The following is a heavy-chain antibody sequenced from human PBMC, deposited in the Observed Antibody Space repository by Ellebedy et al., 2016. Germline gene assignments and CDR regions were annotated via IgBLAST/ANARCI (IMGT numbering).Heavy chain of an antibody. D-gene: IGHD2-15*01. J-gene: IGHJ4*02. CDR3: AKKGALLPDCFDY. V-gene: IGHV3-11*01. Sequence: GESLKISXAASGFTFSDYYMSWIRQAPGKGLEWVSYISSSGSTIYYADSVKGRFTISRDNAKNSLYLQMNSLRAEDTAVYYCAKKGALLPDCFDYWGQGTLVTVSS. CDR2: ISSSGSTI. CDR1: GFTFSDYY.